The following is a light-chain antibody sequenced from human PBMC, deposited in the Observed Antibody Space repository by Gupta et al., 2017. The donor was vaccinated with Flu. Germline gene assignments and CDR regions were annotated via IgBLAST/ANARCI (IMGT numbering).Light chain of an antibody. V-gene: IGLV1-40*01. CDR2: DNN. J-gene: IGLJ3*02. Sequence: QSVLTQPPAVSGDPGQRVTISCNGSSSNIGAGYNVYWYQKLPGTAPKFFIYDNNNRPSGVPDRFSVSRSGTSASLAITGLQAEDEADYYCQSYDDRKIGWVFGGGTKLTVL. CDR3: QSYDDRKIGWV. CDR1: SSNIGAGYN.